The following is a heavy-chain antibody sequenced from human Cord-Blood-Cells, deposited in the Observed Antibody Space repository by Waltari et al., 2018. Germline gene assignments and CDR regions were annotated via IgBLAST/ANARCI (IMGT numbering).Heavy chain of an antibody. CDR2: ISGSGGST. Sequence: EVQLLESGGGLVQPGGSLRLSCAASGFTFSSYAMSWVRQAPGKGLEWVSAISGSGGSTYDADSGKGRFTISRDNAKNTLYLQMISLRADDTAVYYGAKDKGYGSGSYFDYWGQGTLFTVSS. J-gene: IGHJ4*02. D-gene: IGHD3-10*01. CDR1: GFTFSSYA. V-gene: IGHV3-23*01. CDR3: AKDKGYGSGSYFDY.